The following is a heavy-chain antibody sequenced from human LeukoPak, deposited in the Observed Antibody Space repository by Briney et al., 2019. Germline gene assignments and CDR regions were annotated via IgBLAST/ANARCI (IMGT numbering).Heavy chain of an antibody. CDR2: ISYDGSNK. V-gene: IGHV3-30*03. CDR3: ARVLGSNSRGWSARTEGADY. Sequence: GGSLRLSCAASGFTFSSYSMNWVRQAPGKGLEWVAVISYDGSNKYYADSVKGRFTISRDNSKNTLYLQMNSLRAEDTAVYYCARVLGSNSRGWSARTEGADYWGQGTLVTVSS. D-gene: IGHD6-19*01. CDR1: GFTFSSYS. J-gene: IGHJ4*02.